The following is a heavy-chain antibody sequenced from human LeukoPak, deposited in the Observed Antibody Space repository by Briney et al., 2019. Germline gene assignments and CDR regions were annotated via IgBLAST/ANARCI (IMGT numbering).Heavy chain of an antibody. CDR1: GFTFSNCA. CDR3: AKEIQLWLTPFDY. V-gene: IGHV3-23*01. Sequence: GGSLRLSCAASGFTFSNCAMSWVRQTPGKGLEWVSRISGSGGSTYYADSVKGRFTISRDTSKNTLSLQMNSLRAEDTAVYYCAKEIQLWLTPFDYWGQGTLVTVSS. J-gene: IGHJ4*02. D-gene: IGHD5-18*01. CDR2: ISGSGGST.